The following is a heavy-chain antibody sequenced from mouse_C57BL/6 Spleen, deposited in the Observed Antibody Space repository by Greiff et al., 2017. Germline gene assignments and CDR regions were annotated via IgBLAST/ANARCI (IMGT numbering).Heavy chain of an antibody. CDR1: GFTFSSYA. V-gene: IGHV5-4*01. Sequence: EVKLVESGGGLVKPGGSLKLSCAASGFTFSSYAMSWVRQTPEKRLEWVATISDGGSYTYYPDNVKGRFTISRDNAKNTLYLQMSHLKSEDTAMYYCARDGYYGCSFGDWGPGTTLTVST. D-gene: IGHD1-1*01. J-gene: IGHJ2*01. CDR2: ISDGGSYT. CDR3: ARDGYYGCSFGD.